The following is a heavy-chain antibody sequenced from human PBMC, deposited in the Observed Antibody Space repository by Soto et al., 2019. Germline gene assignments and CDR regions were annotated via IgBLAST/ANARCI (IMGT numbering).Heavy chain of an antibody. Sequence: GGSPILSSASSGFTFSSLSLSWVRPAPGKGLEWVSSISGSGSPTNYADSVKGRFTIARDNSKNTLYLQMNSLIAEETAVYYCARLMSDYWGQGILVTVSS. J-gene: IGHJ4*02. CDR1: GFTFSSLS. CDR3: ARLMSDY. V-gene: IGHV3-23*01. D-gene: IGHD2-8*01. CDR2: ISGSGSPT.